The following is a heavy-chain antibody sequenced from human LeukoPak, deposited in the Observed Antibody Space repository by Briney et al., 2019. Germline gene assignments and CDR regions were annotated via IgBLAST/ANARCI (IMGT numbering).Heavy chain of an antibody. D-gene: IGHD1-26*01. V-gene: IGHV3-23*01. J-gene: IGHJ4*02. CDR3: AKDSGSYPEFDY. Sequence: GGSLRLSCAASGFTFSSYAISWVRQAPGKGLEWVSAISGSGGSTYYADSVKGRFTISRDNSKNTLYLQMNSLRAEDTAVYYCAKDSGSYPEFDYWGQGTLVTVSS. CDR1: GFTFSSYA. CDR2: ISGSGGST.